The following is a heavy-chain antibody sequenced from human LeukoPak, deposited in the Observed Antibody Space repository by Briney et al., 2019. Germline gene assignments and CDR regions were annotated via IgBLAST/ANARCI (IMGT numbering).Heavy chain of an antibody. V-gene: IGHV4-39*01. CDR1: GGSISSSSYY. CDR2: IYYSGST. CDR3: ARHVGEYDYVWGSYRYYFDY. Sequence: SETLSLTCTVSGGSISSSSYYWGWIRQPPGKGLEWIGGIYYSGSTYYNPSLKSRVTISVDTSKNQFSPKLSSVTAADTAVYYCARHVGEYDYVWGSYRYYFDYWGQGTLVTVSS. J-gene: IGHJ4*02. D-gene: IGHD3-16*02.